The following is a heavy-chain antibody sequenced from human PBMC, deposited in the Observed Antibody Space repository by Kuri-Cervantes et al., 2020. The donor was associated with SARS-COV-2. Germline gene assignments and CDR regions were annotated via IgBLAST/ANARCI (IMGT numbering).Heavy chain of an antibody. CDR3: ARACFDWLSGVPQCYFDY. CDR2: INPNSGGT. CDR1: GYTFTGYY. Sequence: ASVKVSCKASGYTFTGYYMHWVRRAPGQGLEWMGWINPNSGGTNYAQTFQGRVTMTGDTSISAAYMELTRLRSDDTAVYYCARACFDWLSGVPQCYFDYWGQGTLVTVSS. D-gene: IGHD3-9*01. J-gene: IGHJ4*02. V-gene: IGHV1-2*02.